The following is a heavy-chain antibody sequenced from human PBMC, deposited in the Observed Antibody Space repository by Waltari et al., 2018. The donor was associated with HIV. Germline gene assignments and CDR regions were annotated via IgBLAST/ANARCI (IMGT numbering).Heavy chain of an antibody. V-gene: IGHV3-74*01. Sequence: EVQLVESGGGLVQPGGSLRLSCVASGLTFSSYWMHWVRPAPGQGLVWVSRSNGDGSSTAYADSVRGRFTISRDNAKNTLYLQMNSLRAEDTAVYYCARGFRVGCSDATCYSHYWGQGTLVTVSS. CDR2: SNGDGSST. CDR3: ARGFRVGCSDATCYSHY. J-gene: IGHJ4*02. D-gene: IGHD2-15*01. CDR1: GLTFSSYW.